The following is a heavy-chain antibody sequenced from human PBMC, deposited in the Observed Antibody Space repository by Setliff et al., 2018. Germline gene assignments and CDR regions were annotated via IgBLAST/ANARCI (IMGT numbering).Heavy chain of an antibody. CDR3: ARAAKYDSSGYYGFWFDP. D-gene: IGHD3-22*01. V-gene: IGHV4-59*01. CDR2: IYSSGSS. J-gene: IGHJ5*02. CDR1: GGSISSSY. Sequence: SETMSLTCSVSGGSISSSYWTWIRQPPGKGLEWIGYIYSSGSSNYNPSLKSRVTISVDTSRNQFSLRLSSVTAADTAVYYCARAAKYDSSGYYGFWFDPWGQGNLVTVSS.